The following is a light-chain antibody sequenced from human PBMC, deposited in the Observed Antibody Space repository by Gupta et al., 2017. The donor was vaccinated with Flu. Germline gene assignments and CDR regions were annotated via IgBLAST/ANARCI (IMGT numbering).Light chain of an antibody. CDR3: SSYAGNRMVI. CDR2: DAT. Sequence: SPLPQPASVSGSPGQSITNTCTGTRSDIGSYNLVSWYQQPPGKPPKLMIYDATKRPSGVSSRFSASKSGNTASLTVSGLQAEDDADYYCSSYAGNRMVIFGGGTKLTVL. J-gene: IGLJ2*01. V-gene: IGLV2-23*01. CDR1: RSDIGSYNL.